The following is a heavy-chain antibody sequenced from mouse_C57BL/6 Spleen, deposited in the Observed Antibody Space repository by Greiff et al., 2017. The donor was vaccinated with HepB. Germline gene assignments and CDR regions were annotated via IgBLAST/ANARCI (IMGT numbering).Heavy chain of an antibody. CDR1: GFNIKDYY. V-gene: IGHV14-2*01. CDR3: ARSRLTNWYFDV. D-gene: IGHD2-13*01. Sequence: EVQLQQSGAELVKPGASVKLSCTASGFNIKDYYMHWVKQRTEQGLEWIGRIDPEDGETKYAPNFQGKATITADTSSNTAYLQLSSLTSEDTAVYYCARSRLTNWYFDVWGTGTTVTVSS. CDR2: IDPEDGET. J-gene: IGHJ1*03.